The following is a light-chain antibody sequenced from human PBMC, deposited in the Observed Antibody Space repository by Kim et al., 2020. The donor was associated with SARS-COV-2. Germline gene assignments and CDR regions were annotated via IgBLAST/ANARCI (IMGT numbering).Light chain of an antibody. CDR1: QSVSSSS. CDR3: HHYGSSPHT. Sequence: LSPGERANLSCRASQSVSSSSLAWHQQKPGQAPRLLIYGVSNRATGIPDRFSGSGSGTDFTLTISRLEPEDSAVYYCHHYGSSPHTFGQGTKLEIK. CDR2: GVS. J-gene: IGKJ2*01. V-gene: IGKV3-20*01.